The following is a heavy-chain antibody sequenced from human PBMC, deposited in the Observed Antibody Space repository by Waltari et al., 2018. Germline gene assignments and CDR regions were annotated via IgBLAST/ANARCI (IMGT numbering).Heavy chain of an antibody. J-gene: IGHJ3*02. V-gene: IGHV3-15*07. D-gene: IGHD3-10*01. CDR1: GFTFSNAW. Sequence: EVQLVESGGGLVKPGGSLRLSCAASGFTFSNAWLNWFRQAPGKGLEWVGRIKSKTDGGTTDYAAPVKGRFTISRDDSKNTLYLQMNSLKTEDTAVYYCTTVIPGVPFDAFDIWGQGTMVTVSS. CDR3: TTVIPGVPFDAFDI. CDR2: IKSKTDGGTT.